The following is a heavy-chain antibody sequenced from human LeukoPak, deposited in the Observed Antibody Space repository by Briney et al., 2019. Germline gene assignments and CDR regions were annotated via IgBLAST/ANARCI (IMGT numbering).Heavy chain of an antibody. CDR1: GFTFRAYS. CDR3: ARAGRGFTYGYSDS. J-gene: IGHJ4*02. Sequence: GGSLRLSCAASGFTFRAYSMTWVRQTAGKGLEWVANIGPDGSERDYVDSMEGRFTIFRDNARNSLYLQMSSLRADDTAVYYCARAGRGFTYGYSDSWGQGTLVTVSS. D-gene: IGHD2-8*01. CDR2: IGPDGSER. V-gene: IGHV3-7*03.